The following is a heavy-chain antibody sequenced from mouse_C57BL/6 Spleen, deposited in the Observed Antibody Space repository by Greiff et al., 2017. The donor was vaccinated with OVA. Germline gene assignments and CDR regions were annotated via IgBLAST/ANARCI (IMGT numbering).Heavy chain of an antibody. Sequence: QVQLQQPGAELVMPGDSVSLSCKASGYSFTSYWMHWVKQRPGQGLEWLGEIDPYDSSTNYHQKFKGKSTLTVDKSSSTAYMQLSSLTSEDSAVYYCARSGSSRGSMDDWGKGTSVTGSS. CDR3: ARSGSSRGSMDD. CDR1: GYSFTSYW. CDR2: IDPYDSST. V-gene: IGHV1-69*01. J-gene: IGHJ4*01. D-gene: IGHD1-1*01.